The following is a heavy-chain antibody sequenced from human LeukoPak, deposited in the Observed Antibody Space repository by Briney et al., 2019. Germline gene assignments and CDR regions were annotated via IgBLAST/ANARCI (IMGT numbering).Heavy chain of an antibody. D-gene: IGHD2-2*01. V-gene: IGHV1-2*02. J-gene: IGHJ6*02. CDR1: GYTFTGYY. CDR2: INPNSGCT. CDR3: AREDIVVVPAPYGMDV. Sequence: ASVKVSCKASGYTFTGYYMHWVRQAPGQGLEWMGWINPNSGCTNYAQKFQGRVTMTRDTSISTAYMELSRLRSDDTAVYYCAREDIVVVPAPYGMDVWGQGTTVTVSS.